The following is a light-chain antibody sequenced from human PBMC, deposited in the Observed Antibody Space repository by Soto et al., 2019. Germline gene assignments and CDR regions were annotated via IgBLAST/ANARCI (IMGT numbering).Light chain of an antibody. CDR2: VAS. CDR3: LQDYNYPWT. J-gene: IGKJ1*01. Sequence: AIQMTHSPSSLSASFGDTVTITYRASRYIRTGVSWYQQRPGQAPKVLIYVASHLQSGVPSRFSGSGYGTDFSLTISSLQPEDVATYYCLQDYNYPWTFGQGTKVDIK. CDR1: RYIRTG. V-gene: IGKV1-6*02.